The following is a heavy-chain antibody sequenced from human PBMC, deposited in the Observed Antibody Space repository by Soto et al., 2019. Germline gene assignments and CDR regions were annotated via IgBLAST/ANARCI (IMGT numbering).Heavy chain of an antibody. CDR1: GFTFDDYA. CDR3: AKDIYAVQLERLGYYGMDV. Sequence: PGGSVRLSCAASGFTFDDYAMHWVRQAPGKGLEWVSGISWNSGSIGYADSVKGRFTISRDNAKNSLYLQMNSLRAEDTALYYCAKDIYAVQLERLGYYGMDVWGQGTTVTVSS. D-gene: IGHD1-1*01. V-gene: IGHV3-9*01. CDR2: ISWNSGSI. J-gene: IGHJ6*02.